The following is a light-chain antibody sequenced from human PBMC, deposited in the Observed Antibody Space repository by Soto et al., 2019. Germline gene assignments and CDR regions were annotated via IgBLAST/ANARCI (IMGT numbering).Light chain of an antibody. CDR1: SSNIGSNY. V-gene: IGLV1-47*01. J-gene: IGLJ1*01. CDR3: AAWDDSLSGPSYV. CDR2: RNN. Sequence: QPVLTQPPSASGTPGQRVTISCSGSSSNIGSNYVYWYQQLPGTAPKLLIYRNNQRPSGVPDRFSGSKSGTSASLAISGLRSEDEADYYCAAWDDSLSGPSYVFGTGTKVTVL.